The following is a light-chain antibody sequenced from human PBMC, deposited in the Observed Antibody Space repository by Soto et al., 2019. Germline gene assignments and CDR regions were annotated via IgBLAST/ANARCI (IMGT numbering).Light chain of an antibody. CDR1: QGITNH. Sequence: EIVMTQSPATLSVSPGETVIVSCRASQGITNHLAWYHQKPGQSPKLLIYGASTMATGIPARFSGSGSGVEFTLTIYGLHSEDMGFYFCQQYNNGPLTFGGGT. J-gene: IGKJ4*01. CDR2: GAS. CDR3: QQYNNGPLT. V-gene: IGKV3-15*01.